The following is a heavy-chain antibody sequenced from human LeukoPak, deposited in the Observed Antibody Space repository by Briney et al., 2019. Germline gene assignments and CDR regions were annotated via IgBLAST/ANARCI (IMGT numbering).Heavy chain of an antibody. CDR2: ISYDGSNK. J-gene: IGHJ4*02. CDR3: AKTRQEMATIGSGDY. CDR1: GGTFSSYA. Sequence: GASLRLSCAASGGTFSSYAISWVRQAPGKGLEWVAVISYDGSNKYYADSVKGRFTISRDNSKNTLYLQMNSLRAEDTAVYYCAKTRQEMATIGSGDYWGQGTLVTVSS. D-gene: IGHD5-24*01. V-gene: IGHV3-30*16.